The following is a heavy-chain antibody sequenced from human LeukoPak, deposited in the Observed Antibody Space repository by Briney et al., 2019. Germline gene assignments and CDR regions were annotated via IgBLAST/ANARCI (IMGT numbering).Heavy chain of an antibody. V-gene: IGHV7-4-1*02. CDR2: INTNTGNP. D-gene: IGHD6-13*01. Sequence: GSSVKVSCKASGYTFTNYAMNLVRQAPGQGREWMEWINTNTGNPTYAQGFIGRFVFSLDTSVSTAYLQISSLKAEDTAVYYCARGSEQLVTYYYYYMDVWGKGTTVTVSS. CDR1: GYTFTNYA. J-gene: IGHJ6*03. CDR3: ARGSEQLVTYYYYYMDV.